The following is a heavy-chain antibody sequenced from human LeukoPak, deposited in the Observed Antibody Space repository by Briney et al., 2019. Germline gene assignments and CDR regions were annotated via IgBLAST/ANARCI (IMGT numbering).Heavy chain of an antibody. Sequence: GGSLRLSCAASGFTFSSYAMSWVRQPPGKGLVWLARVDHGGSGTNYADSVKGRFTISRDNAKSTVYLQMNSLRVEDTAVYYCITDLGWGQGTLVTVSS. J-gene: IGHJ4*02. CDR3: ITDLG. D-gene: IGHD1-14*01. V-gene: IGHV3-74*01. CDR1: GFTFSSYA. CDR2: VDHGGSGT.